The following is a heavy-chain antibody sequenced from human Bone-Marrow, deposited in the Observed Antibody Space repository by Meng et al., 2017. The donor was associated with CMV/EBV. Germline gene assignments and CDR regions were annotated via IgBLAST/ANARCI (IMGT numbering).Heavy chain of an antibody. Sequence: GESLNFSWAAAESSSRSDWMSWFRQAPGKGLEWGANLKQARSEKYYVDSVKGRSTISRDDAKNSLYLQMNSMRAEDTAVYYCARVGGKRTAARLNPHCYGVDVWGQGTPVTFSS. CDR2: LKQARSEK. V-gene: IGHV3-7*01. CDR3: ARVGGKRTAARLNPHCYGVDV. J-gene: IGHJ6*02. CDR1: ESSSRSDW. D-gene: IGHD6-6*01.